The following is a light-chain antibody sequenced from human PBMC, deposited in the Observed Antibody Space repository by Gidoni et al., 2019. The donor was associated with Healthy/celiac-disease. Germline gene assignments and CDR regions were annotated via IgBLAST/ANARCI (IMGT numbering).Light chain of an antibody. Sequence: QSALTQPPSASGSPGQSVTISCTGTSSDVGGYNYVSWYQQHPGKAPKLMIYEVSKRPSRVPDRFSGSKSGNTASLTVSGLQAEDEADYYCSSYAGSNRVFGGGTKLTV. J-gene: IGLJ3*02. CDR1: SSDVGGYNY. CDR3: SSYAGSNRV. V-gene: IGLV2-8*01. CDR2: EVS.